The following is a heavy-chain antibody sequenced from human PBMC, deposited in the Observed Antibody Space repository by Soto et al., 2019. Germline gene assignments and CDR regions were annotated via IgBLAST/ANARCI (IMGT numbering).Heavy chain of an antibody. CDR3: ARKSWGSDGMDV. V-gene: IGHV3-21*02. D-gene: IGHD3-16*01. CDR1: GFTFSTYT. CDR2: ISSSSRDK. Sequence: EVQLVESGGGLVKPGGTLRLSCAASGFTFSTYTFNWVRQAPGKGLEWVASISSSSRDKFYADSLKARVTISRDNANASVFLQMDTRRGEDTAVYSCARKSWGSDGMDVWGQGTTVTVSS. J-gene: IGHJ6*02.